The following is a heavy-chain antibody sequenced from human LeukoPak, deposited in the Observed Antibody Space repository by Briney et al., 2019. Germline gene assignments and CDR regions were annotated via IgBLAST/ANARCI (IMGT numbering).Heavy chain of an antibody. V-gene: IGHV4-59*01. CDR3: AKEPSV. CDR1: GDSIINYY. Sequence: PSETLSLTCSVSGDSIINYYWSWIRQSPEKGLEWIGYIYYTGTTEYNPSLESRVFMSVDTSKNQFSLRLTSVTVADTAVYYCAKEPSVWGQGILVTVSS. CDR2: IYYTGTT. J-gene: IGHJ4*02.